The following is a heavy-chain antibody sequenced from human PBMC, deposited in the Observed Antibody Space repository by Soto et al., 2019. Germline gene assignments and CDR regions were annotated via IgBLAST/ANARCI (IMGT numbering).Heavy chain of an antibody. J-gene: IGHJ4*02. V-gene: IGHV1-69*01. CDR2: IISSSGTG. CDR3: ARAPYQGYESGGFYLV. D-gene: IGHD3-22*01. CDR1: GGTFSHYA. Sequence: QVQLEQSGTEVKKSGSSVKVSCKASGGTFSHYAFTWVRQTPGQGLEWVGGIISSSGTGNYAQKFQGRVTITAVESTSTVYMELSGLTLEDTAVYFCARAPYQGYESGGFYLVWGQGTLVIVSA.